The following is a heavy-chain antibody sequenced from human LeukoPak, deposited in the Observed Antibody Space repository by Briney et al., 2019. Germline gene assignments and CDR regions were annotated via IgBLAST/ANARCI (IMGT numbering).Heavy chain of an antibody. CDR2: IYYSGST. CDR3: ARHGSGVVITASYFDY. J-gene: IGHJ4*02. D-gene: IGHD3-3*01. V-gene: IGHV4-39*01. CDR1: GGSISSSSYY. Sequence: SETLSLTCTVSGGSISSSSYYWGWIRQPPGTGLEWVGSIYYSGSTYYNPSLKSRVTISVNTSKSQFSLKLSSVTAADTAVYYCARHGSGVVITASYFDYWGQGTLVTVSS.